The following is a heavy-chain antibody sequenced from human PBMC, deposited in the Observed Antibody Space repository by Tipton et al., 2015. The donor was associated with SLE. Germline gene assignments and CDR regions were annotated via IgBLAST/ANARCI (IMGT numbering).Heavy chain of an antibody. CDR2: IIPIFGTA. CDR1: GGTFSSYA. Sequence: QSGAEVKKPGSSVKVSCKASGGTFSSYAISWVRQAPGQGLEWMGGIIPIFGTANYAQKFQGRVTITADESTSTAYMELSSLRSEDTAVYYVALCAAGGWDVVAFDYWVHGPLVTVSS. CDR3: ALCAAGGWDVVAFDY. D-gene: IGHD6-19*01. V-gene: IGHV1-69*01. J-gene: IGHJ4*01.